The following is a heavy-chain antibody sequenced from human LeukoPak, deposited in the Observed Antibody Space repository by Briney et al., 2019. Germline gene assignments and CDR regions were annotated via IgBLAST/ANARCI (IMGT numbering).Heavy chain of an antibody. CDR1: GFTFSYYS. D-gene: IGHD4-17*01. Sequence: GGSLRLSCAASGFTFSYYSMNWVRQAPGKGLEWVSYISSSGSTKYYADSLMGRFTLSRDNAKKSLYLQMNSLRAEDKAVYYCAREALTETTFGPYDYWGQGTLVTVSS. CDR3: AREALTETTFGPYDY. V-gene: IGHV3-48*04. J-gene: IGHJ4*02. CDR2: ISSSGSTK.